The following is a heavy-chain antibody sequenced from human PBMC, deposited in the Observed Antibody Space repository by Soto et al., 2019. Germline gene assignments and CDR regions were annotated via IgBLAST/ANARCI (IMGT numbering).Heavy chain of an antibody. CDR2: IIPIFGTA. Sequence: SVKVSCKASGGTFSSYAISWVRQAPGQGLERMGGIIPIFGTANYAQKFQGRVTITADESTSTAYMELSSLRSEDTAVYYCAREKMRYYYDSSGYSGYFDYWGQGTLVTVSS. D-gene: IGHD3-22*01. CDR3: AREKMRYYYDSSGYSGYFDY. V-gene: IGHV1-69*13. J-gene: IGHJ4*02. CDR1: GGTFSSYA.